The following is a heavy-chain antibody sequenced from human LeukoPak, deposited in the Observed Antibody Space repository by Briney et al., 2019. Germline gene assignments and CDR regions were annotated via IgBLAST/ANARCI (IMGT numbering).Heavy chain of an antibody. J-gene: IGHJ5*02. D-gene: IGHD3-16*01. CDR1: GGSISSGDYY. CDR3: ARDGGWGSHDYWFDP. Sequence: PSQTLSLTCTVSGGSISSGDYYWSWIRQPAGKGLEWIGRIYTSGSTNYNPSLKSRVTMSVDTSKNQFSLKLSSVTAADTAVYYCARDGGWGSHDYWFDPWGQGTLVTVSS. CDR2: IYTSGST. V-gene: IGHV4-61*02.